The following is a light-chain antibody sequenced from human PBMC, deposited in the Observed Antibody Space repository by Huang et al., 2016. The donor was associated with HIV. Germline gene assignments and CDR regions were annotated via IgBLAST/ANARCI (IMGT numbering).Light chain of an antibody. CDR3: QQYDTWPPLT. J-gene: IGKJ4*01. Sequence: ILLTPFPATLSVSQGQRVTLSCRASQSVGGKLDWYQQRPGQAPRRLIYGSSTRVPTIPDRFSGSGSGTEFTLTISSLQSEDFAVYYCQQYDTWPPLTFGGGTKV. CDR1: QSVGGK. CDR2: GSS. V-gene: IGKV3-15*01.